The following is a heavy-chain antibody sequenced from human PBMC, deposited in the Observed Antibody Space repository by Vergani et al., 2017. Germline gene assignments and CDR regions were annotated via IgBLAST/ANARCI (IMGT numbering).Heavy chain of an antibody. D-gene: IGHD5-24*01. Sequence: EVQLVQSGAEVKKPGESLKISCKGSGYSFTSYWIGWVRQMPGKGLEWMGIIYPGDSDTRYSPSFQGQVTISAAKSISTAYLQWSSLKASDTAMYYCARLEQSPSYYYYGMDVWGQGTTVTVSS. CDR1: GYSFTSYW. CDR2: IYPGDSDT. V-gene: IGHV5-51*01. CDR3: ARLEQSPSYYYYGMDV. J-gene: IGHJ6*02.